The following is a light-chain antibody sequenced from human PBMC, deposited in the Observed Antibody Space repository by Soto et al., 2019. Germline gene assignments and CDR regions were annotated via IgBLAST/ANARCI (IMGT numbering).Light chain of an antibody. V-gene: IGKV3-20*01. CDR3: QQYGSSPRT. J-gene: IGKJ1*01. CDR1: QSVSSSY. CDR2: GAS. Sequence: IVLTQSPSTLSLSPGEIATLSCRASQSVSSSYLAWYQQKPGQAPSLLIYGASSRATGIPDRFSGSGSGTDFPLTISRLEPEDCAVYYCQQYGSSPRTFGQGTKV.